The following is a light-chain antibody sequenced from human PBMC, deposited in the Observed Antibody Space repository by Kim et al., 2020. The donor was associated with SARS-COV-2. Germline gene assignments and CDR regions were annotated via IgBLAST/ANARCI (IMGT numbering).Light chain of an antibody. CDR1: QSLLYNSNNKNY. CDR2: WAS. J-gene: IGKJ1*01. V-gene: IGKV4-1*01. CDR3: QQYVGTPWT. Sequence: DIVMTQSPDSLAVSLGERASINCKSSQSLLYNSNNKNYLAWYQRKPGQPPKLLIYWASTRESGVPDRFSGSGSGADFTLTISSLQAEDVAVYYCQQYVGTPWTFGQGTKVDIK.